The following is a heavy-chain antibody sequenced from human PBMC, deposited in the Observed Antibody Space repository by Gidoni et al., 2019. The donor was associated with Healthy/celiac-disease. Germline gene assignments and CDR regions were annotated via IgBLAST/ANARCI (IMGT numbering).Heavy chain of an antibody. CDR1: GGTFRSYA. Sequence: QVQLVQSGAAVKKPGSSVKVSCKASGGTFRSYAISWVRQAPGQGLEWMGGIIPIFGTANYAQKFQGRVTITADESTSTAYMELSSLRSEDTAVYYCARGDMSVVVPAAAYYYYYGMDVWGQGTTVTVSS. CDR2: IIPIFGTA. V-gene: IGHV1-69*01. D-gene: IGHD2-2*01. CDR3: ARGDMSVVVPAAAYYYYYGMDV. J-gene: IGHJ6*02.